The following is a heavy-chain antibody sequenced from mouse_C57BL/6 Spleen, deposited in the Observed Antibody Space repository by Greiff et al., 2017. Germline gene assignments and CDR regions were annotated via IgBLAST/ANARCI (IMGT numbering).Heavy chain of an antibody. CDR2: ISSGSSTI. J-gene: IGHJ1*03. D-gene: IGHD1-1*01. V-gene: IGHV5-17*01. Sequence: EVKVIESGGGLVKPGGSLKLSCAASGFTFSDYGMHWVRQAPEKGLEWVAYISSGSSTIYYADTVKGRFTIARDNAKNTLFLQMTSLRSEDTAMYYCARGSYGYFDVWGTGTTVTVSS. CDR3: ARGSYGYFDV. CDR1: GFTFSDYG.